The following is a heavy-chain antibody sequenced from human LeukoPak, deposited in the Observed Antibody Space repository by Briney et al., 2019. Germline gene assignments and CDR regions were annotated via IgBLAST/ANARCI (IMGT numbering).Heavy chain of an antibody. D-gene: IGHD6-13*01. CDR3: ASKQAISWGHAFDF. CDR1: GFTFSLHS. Sequence: GGSLRPSCAASGFTFSLHSMNWVRQAPGKGLEWVSYISSSSATIYYADSVKGRFTISRDNAKNSLFLQMNSLRPHDTAVYYCASKQAISWGHAFDFWGQGTMVSVSS. V-gene: IGHV3-48*04. CDR2: ISSSSATI. J-gene: IGHJ3*01.